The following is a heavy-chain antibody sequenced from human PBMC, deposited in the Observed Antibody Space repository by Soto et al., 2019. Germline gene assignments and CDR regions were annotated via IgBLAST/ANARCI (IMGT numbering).Heavy chain of an antibody. D-gene: IGHD2-8*01. CDR2: ISSDGSDK. Sequence: QVQLVESGGGVVQPGGSLRLSCAASGFTFTDYGTHWVRQAPGKGLEWVAVISSDGSDKYYADSVKGRFSSSRDKSRNTLFLHMNSLRAEDTAMYCCAKTHIVPKLYSARYGMDVWGQGTTVIVSS. CDR3: AKTHIVPKLYSARYGMDV. J-gene: IGHJ6*02. V-gene: IGHV3-30*18. CDR1: GFTFTDYG.